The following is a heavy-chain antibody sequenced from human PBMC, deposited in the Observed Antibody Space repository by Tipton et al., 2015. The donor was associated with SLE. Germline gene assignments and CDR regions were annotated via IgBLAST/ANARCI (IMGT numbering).Heavy chain of an antibody. Sequence: SLRLSCAASGFTFSSYAMSWVRQAPGKGLEWVSVIYSGGSSTYYADSVKGRFTISRDNSKNTLYLQMNSLRAEDTAVYYCAKGWAVCRSCWSSFDYWGQGTLVTVSS. CDR2: IYSGGSST. CDR1: GFTFSSYA. J-gene: IGHJ4*02. CDR3: AKGWAVCRSCWSSFDY. V-gene: IGHV3-23*03. D-gene: IGHD6-13*01.